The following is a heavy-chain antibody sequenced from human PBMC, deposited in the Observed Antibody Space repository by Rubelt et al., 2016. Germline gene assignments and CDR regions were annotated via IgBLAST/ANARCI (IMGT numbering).Heavy chain of an antibody. V-gene: IGHV1-69*17. J-gene: IGHJ6*02. CDR3: ASDIVHDRITHNDV. CDR1: GGTFSSYA. Sequence: QVQLVQSGAEVKKPGSSVKVSCKASGGTFSSYAISWVRQAPGQGLEWMGGIIPIFGIANYAQKFQGRVTITADKSTSTAYMERSSLRSEDTAVYYCASDIVHDRITHNDVWGQGTTVTVSS. D-gene: IGHD3-3*01. CDR2: IIPIFGIA.